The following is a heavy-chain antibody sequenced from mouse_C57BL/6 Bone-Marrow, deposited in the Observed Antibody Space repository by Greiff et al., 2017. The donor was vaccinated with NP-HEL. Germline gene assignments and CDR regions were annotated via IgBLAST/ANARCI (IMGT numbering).Heavy chain of an antibody. V-gene: IGHV1-54*01. CDR2: INPGSGGT. Sequence: QVQLQQSGAELVRPGTSVKVSCKASGYAFTNYLIEWVKQRPGQGLEWIGVINPGSGGTNSNEKFKGKATLTADKSSSTAYMQLSSLTSEDSAVYQFPLGNAMDYWGQGTSVTVSS. D-gene: IGHD2-10*02. CDR3: PLGNAMDY. CDR1: GYAFTNYL. J-gene: IGHJ4*01.